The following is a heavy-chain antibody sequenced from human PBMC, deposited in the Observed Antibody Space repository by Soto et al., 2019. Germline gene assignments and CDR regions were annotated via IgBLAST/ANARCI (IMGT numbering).Heavy chain of an antibody. CDR1: GGSFSGYY. J-gene: IGHJ5*02. V-gene: IGHV4-34*01. Sequence: SETLSLTCAVYGGSFSGYYWSWIRQPPGKGLEWIGEINHSGSTNYNPSLKSRVTISVDTSKNQFSLKLSSVTAADTAVYYCARVVNRHPFWSGLSGFHWFDPWGQGTLVTVSS. CDR2: INHSGST. D-gene: IGHD3-3*01. CDR3: ARVVNRHPFWSGLSGFHWFDP.